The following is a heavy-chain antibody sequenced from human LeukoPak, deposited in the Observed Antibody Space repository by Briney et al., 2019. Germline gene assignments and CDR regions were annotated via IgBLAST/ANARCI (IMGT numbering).Heavy chain of an antibody. V-gene: IGHV1-69*06. Sequence: ASVKVSCKASGGTFSSYAISWVRQAPGQGLEWMGRIIPIFGTANYAQKFQGRVTITADKSTSTAYMELSSLRSEDTAVYYCATDGDYYIDYWGQGTLVTVSS. CDR1: GGTFSSYA. D-gene: IGHD4-17*01. CDR3: ATDGDYYIDY. J-gene: IGHJ4*02. CDR2: IIPIFGTA.